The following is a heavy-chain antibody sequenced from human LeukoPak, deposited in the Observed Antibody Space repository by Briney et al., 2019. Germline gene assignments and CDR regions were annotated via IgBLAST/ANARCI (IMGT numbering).Heavy chain of an antibody. Sequence: GGSLRLSCAASGFTFSSYSMHWVRQAPGKGLEYVSAITGNGDNTYYADSVKGRFTISRDNSKNTLYLQMGSLRAEDTAVYYCARDGTPIHGSGWVYMDVWGKGTTVTISS. D-gene: IGHD6-25*01. CDR3: ARDGTPIHGSGWVYMDV. CDR1: GFTFSSYS. J-gene: IGHJ6*04. CDR2: ITGNGDNT. V-gene: IGHV3-64*02.